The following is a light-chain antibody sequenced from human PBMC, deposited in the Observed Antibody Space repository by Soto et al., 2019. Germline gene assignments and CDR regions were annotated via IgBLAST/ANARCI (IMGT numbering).Light chain of an antibody. CDR3: LSYAGTNNPVV. CDR2: EVS. Sequence: QSALTQPPSASGSPGQSVTISCAGTSSDVGGYNYVSWYQQYPGKVPKLMIYEVSERPSGVPDRFSGSKSGNMAFLTVSGLQAEDEADYYCLSYAGTNNPVVFGGGTKLTVL. J-gene: IGLJ2*01. V-gene: IGLV2-8*01. CDR1: SSDVGGYNY.